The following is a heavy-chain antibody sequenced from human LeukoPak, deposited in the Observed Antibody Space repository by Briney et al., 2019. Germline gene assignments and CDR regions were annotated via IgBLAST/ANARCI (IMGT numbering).Heavy chain of an antibody. CDR3: ARRGLRFLESVKYSWFDP. CDR1: GGSFSGYY. Sequence: SDTLSPTCAVYGGSFSGYYWTGIRQPPGKGLEWIGEINHSGSTNYNPSLKTRVTLSVGTSKSQFSLKLSSVTAADTAIYFCARRGLRFLESVKYSWFDPWGQGTLVTVSS. V-gene: IGHV4-34*01. D-gene: IGHD3-3*01. J-gene: IGHJ5*02. CDR2: INHSGST.